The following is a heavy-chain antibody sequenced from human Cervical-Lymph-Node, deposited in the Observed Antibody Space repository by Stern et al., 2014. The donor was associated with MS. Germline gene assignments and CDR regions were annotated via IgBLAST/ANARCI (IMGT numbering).Heavy chain of an antibody. J-gene: IGHJ4*02. CDR1: GFTFSRYG. D-gene: IGHD3-16*02. Sequence: QVQLVESGGGVVQPGRSLRLSCAASGFTFSRYGMHWVRQAPGKGLEWVAVISYDVSNIYYADSVKGRFTISRDNSNNTLYLQMKSLRPEDTAMYYCAKEPLSLGGVIVYQFESWGQGTLVTVSS. CDR3: AKEPLSLGGVIVYQFES. V-gene: IGHV3-30*18. CDR2: ISYDVSNI.